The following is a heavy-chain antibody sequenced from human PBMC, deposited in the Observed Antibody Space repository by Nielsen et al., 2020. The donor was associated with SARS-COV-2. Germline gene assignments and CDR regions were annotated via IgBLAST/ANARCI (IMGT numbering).Heavy chain of an antibody. CDR2: INPNSGGT. J-gene: IGHJ4*02. Sequence: ASVKVSCKASGYTFTGYYMHWVRQAPGQGLEWMGWINPNSGGTNYAQKFQGWVTMTRDTSISTAYMELSRLRSDDTAVYYCARGGYSSSWSHFDYWGQGTLVTVSS. V-gene: IGHV1-2*04. CDR3: ARGGYSSSWSHFDY. CDR1: GYTFTGYY. D-gene: IGHD6-13*01.